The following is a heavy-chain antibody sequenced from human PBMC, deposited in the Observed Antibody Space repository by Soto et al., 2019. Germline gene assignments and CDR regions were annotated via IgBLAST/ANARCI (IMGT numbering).Heavy chain of an antibody. V-gene: IGHV1-69*01. Sequence: SVKYSCRASGGTFSSYAISWVRQAPGQGLEWMGGIIPIFGTANYAQKFQGRVSITADESTSTAYMELSSLRSEDTAVYYCAREVVVVVAATPWFDPWGQGTLVTVSS. CDR1: GGTFSSYA. J-gene: IGHJ5*02. CDR2: IIPIFGTA. CDR3: AREVVVVVAATPWFDP. D-gene: IGHD2-15*01.